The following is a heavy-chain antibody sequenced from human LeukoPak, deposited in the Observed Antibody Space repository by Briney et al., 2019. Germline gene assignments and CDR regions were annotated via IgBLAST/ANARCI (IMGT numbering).Heavy chain of an antibody. V-gene: IGHV4-4*07. D-gene: IGHD6-13*01. CDR1: GGSISSYY. J-gene: IGHJ4*02. CDR3: ARVRRGSIAAAVTGVLENSFDY. CDR2: IYTSGST. Sequence: PSETLSLTCTVSGGSISSYYWSWIRQPAGKGLEWIGRIYTSGSTNYNPSLKSRVTMSVDTSKNQFSLKLSSVTAADTAVYYCARVRRGSIAAAVTGVLENSFDYGGRGTWVTVPS.